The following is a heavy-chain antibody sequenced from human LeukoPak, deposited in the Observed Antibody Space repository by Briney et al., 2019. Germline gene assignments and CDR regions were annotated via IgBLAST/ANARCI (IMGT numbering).Heavy chain of an antibody. CDR1: GFTFSNYN. J-gene: IGHJ4*02. Sequence: GGSLRLSCAASGFTFSNYNMNWVRQAPGKGLQWLSAISGSGISTYYADSVKGRFTVSRDNSKNTLYLQMDGLRAEDTALYYCAKEITVTHPYHFDYWGQGTLVTVSS. CDR3: AKEITVTHPYHFDY. D-gene: IGHD4-17*01. V-gene: IGHV3-23*01. CDR2: ISGSGIST.